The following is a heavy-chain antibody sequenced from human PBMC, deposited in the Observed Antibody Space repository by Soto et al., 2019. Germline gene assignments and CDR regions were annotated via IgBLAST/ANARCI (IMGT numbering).Heavy chain of an antibody. CDR2: ISTYNGYT. D-gene: IGHD1-26*01. V-gene: IGHV1-18*01. Sequence: QVQLLQSGAEVKKSGASVKVSCKASGYIFTSYDVSWVRQAPGQGLEWMGWISTYNGYTEYAQRFQGRVTLTTDTSTSTAYMELRGLRTVDTAIYYCARDKRSYPGNFEYWGQGTLVTVSS. CDR3: ARDKRSYPGNFEY. CDR1: GYIFTSYD. J-gene: IGHJ4*02.